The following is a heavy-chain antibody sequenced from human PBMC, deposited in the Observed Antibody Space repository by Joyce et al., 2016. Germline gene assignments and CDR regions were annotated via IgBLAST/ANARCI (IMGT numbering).Heavy chain of an antibody. V-gene: IGHV1-18*04. Sequence: QVQLVQSGTEVRKPGASVKVSCKASGYAFSHYGITWVRQAPGQGLEWMGWISAYNGQTKSTQKFQDRVTMTTDASSTTAYWEVRSLRSDDTAVYYCAREGTYSISPTNDYWGQGTLVTVSS. J-gene: IGHJ4*02. D-gene: IGHD2-2*01. CDR2: ISAYNGQT. CDR1: GYAFSHYG. CDR3: AREGTYSISPTNDY.